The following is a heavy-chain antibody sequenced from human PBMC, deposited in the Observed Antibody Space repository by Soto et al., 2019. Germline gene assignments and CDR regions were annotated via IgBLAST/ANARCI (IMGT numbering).Heavy chain of an antibody. CDR1: GVSISSGDYY. Sequence: PXETLCLTCPVSGVSISSGDYYWSWIRQPPGKGLEWIGYIYYSGSTYYNPSLKSRVTISVDTSKNQFSLKLSSVTAADTAVYYCARGSGYDEPFDPWGQGTLVTVYS. CDR3: ARGSGYDEPFDP. J-gene: IGHJ5*02. D-gene: IGHD5-12*01. CDR2: IYYSGST. V-gene: IGHV4-30-4*01.